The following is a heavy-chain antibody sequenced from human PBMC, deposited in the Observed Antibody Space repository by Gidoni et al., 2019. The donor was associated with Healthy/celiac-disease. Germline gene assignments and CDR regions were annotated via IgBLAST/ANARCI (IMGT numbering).Heavy chain of an antibody. CDR3: ARLGYCSGGSCYVFDY. Sequence: QVQLVQSGAEVKKPGASLNVSCQAAGYTFPRYAMHWVRQAPGQRLEWMGWINAGNGNTKYSQKFQGRVTITRDTSASTAYMELSSLRSEDTAVYYCARLGYCSGGSCYVFDYWGQGTLVTVSS. CDR1: GYTFPRYA. CDR2: INAGNGNT. D-gene: IGHD2-15*01. J-gene: IGHJ4*02. V-gene: IGHV1-3*01.